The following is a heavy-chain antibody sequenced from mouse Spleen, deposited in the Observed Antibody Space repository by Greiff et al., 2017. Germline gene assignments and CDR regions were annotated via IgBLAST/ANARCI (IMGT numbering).Heavy chain of an antibody. CDR1: GYTFTDYE. J-gene: IGHJ4*01. Sequence: VQGVESGAELVRPGASVTLSCKASGYTFTDYEMHWVKQTPVHGLEWIGAIDPETGGTAYNQKFKGKAILTADKSSSTAYMELRSLTSEDSAVYYCTRWVTTATGMDYWGQGTPVTVSS. CDR3: TRWVTTATGMDY. V-gene: IGHV1-15*01. CDR2: IDPETGGT. D-gene: IGHD1-2*01.